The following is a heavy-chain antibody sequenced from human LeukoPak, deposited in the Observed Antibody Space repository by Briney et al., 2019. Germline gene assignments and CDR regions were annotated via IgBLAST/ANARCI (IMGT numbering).Heavy chain of an antibody. J-gene: IGHJ4*02. D-gene: IGHD6-19*01. Sequence: GGSLRLSCAASGFTFTNYAMSWVRQPPGKGLEWVSAISGRGDSTYYTDSVKGRFTISRDNSKNTLYLQMNSLRAEDTAVYYCARDSVAGTFRPFYFDYWGQGTLVTVSS. CDR2: ISGRGDST. CDR3: ARDSVAGTFRPFYFDY. V-gene: IGHV3-23*01. CDR1: GFTFTNYA.